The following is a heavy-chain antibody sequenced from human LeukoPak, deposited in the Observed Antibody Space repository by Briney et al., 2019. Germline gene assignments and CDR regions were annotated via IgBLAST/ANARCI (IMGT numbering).Heavy chain of an antibody. CDR1: GYTFTSYY. V-gene: IGHV1-46*01. CDR3: AKSGGYGLIDY. D-gene: IGHD1-26*01. J-gene: IGHJ4*02. Sequence: ASVKVSCKASGYTFTSYYMHWVRQAPGQGLEWMGIINPSGGSTSYAQKFQGRVTMTRDTSTSTVYMELSSLRSEDTAMYYCAKSGGYGLIDYWGQGTRVTVSS. CDR2: INPSGGST.